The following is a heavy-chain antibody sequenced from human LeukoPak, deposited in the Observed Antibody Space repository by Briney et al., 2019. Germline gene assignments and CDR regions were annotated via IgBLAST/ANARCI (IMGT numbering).Heavy chain of an antibody. J-gene: IGHJ4*02. V-gene: IGHV1-2*02. CDR1: GYTFTSYG. D-gene: IGHD4-23*01. CDR3: ASGGPITTVVTPDSPDY. Sequence: GASVKVSCKASGYTFTSYGISWVRQAPGQGLEWMGWINPNSGGTNYAQKFQGRVTMTRDTSISTAYMELSRLRSDDTAVYYCASGGPITTVVTPDSPDYCGQGTLVTVSS. CDR2: INPNSGGT.